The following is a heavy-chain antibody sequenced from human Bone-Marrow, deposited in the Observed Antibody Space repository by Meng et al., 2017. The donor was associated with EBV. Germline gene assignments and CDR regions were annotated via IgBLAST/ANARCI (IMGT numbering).Heavy chain of an antibody. Sequence: QGQVVQAVLEGKKPGSLVMVSCKTSGGTFRGDAISWVRQAPGQGVEWMGGLIPLSDAPHYAQKFQGRVTITADESTSKHYLDLSGLRSEDTAVYYCASESGRGFTPNYWGQGTLVTVSS. V-gene: IGHV1-69*01. J-gene: IGHJ4*02. CDR1: GGTFRGDA. CDR2: LIPLSDAP. D-gene: IGHD3-10*01. CDR3: ASESGRGFTPNY.